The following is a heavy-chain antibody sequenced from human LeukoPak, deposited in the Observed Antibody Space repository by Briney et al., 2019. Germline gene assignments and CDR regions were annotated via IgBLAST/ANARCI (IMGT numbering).Heavy chain of an antibody. D-gene: IGHD1-26*01. J-gene: IGHJ4*02. CDR1: GFTFSSYG. CDR2: ISDTGSTT. V-gene: IGHV3-23*01. CDR3: ARQPVYSGSYSYLDY. Sequence: GGSLRLSRAASGFTFSSYGMRWVRQAPGRGLEWLSSISDTGSTTYYAAAVKGRYTISRDNSRNTLVLQMNSLRADDTAVYYGARQPVYSGSYSYLDYWGQGTLVTVSS.